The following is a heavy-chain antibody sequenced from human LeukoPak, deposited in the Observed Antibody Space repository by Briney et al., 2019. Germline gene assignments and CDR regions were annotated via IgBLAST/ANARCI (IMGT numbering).Heavy chain of an antibody. CDR1: GGSFSGYY. CDR2: INLSGST. Sequence: PSETLSLTCAVYGGSFSGYYWSWIRQPPGKGLEWIGEINLSGSTNYNPSLKSRVTISVNTSKNQFSLKLSSVTAADTAVYYCARGTRVYYDSSFDPWGQGTLVTVSS. V-gene: IGHV4-34*01. D-gene: IGHD3-22*01. CDR3: ARGTRVYYDSSFDP. J-gene: IGHJ5*02.